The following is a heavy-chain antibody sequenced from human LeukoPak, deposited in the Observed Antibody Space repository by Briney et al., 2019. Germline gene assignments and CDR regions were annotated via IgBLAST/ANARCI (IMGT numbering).Heavy chain of an antibody. V-gene: IGHV3-21*01. Sequence: GGSLRLSCAASGFTFSSYSMNWVRQAPGKGLEWVSSISSSSSYIYYADSVKGRFTISRDNAKNTVYLQMNSLRAEDTAVYYCARGAFTAAAGFDPWGQGTLVTVSS. CDR1: GFTFSSYS. CDR2: ISSSSSYI. D-gene: IGHD6-13*01. J-gene: IGHJ5*02. CDR3: ARGAFTAAAGFDP.